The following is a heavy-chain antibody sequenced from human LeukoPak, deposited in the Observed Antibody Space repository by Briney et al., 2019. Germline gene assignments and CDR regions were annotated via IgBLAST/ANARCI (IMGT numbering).Heavy chain of an antibody. Sequence: GGSLRLSCAASGFTFSSYAMSWVRQAPGKGLEWVSVIYSGGSIYYADSVKGRFTISRDNSKNTLYLQMNSLRADDTAVYYCARGGLRPSFGYFDYRGQGTLVTVSS. J-gene: IGHJ4*02. V-gene: IGHV3-66*02. CDR3: ARGGLRPSFGYFDY. CDR2: IYSGGSI. D-gene: IGHD5/OR15-5a*01. CDR1: GFTFSSYA.